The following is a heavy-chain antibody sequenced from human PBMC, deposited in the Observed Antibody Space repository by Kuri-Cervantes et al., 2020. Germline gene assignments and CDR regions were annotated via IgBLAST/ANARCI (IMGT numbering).Heavy chain of an antibody. CDR2: ISGSGGST. V-gene: IGHV3-23*01. D-gene: IGHD3-10*01. Sequence: GESLKISCAASGFTFSSYAMSWGRQAPGKGLEWVSAISGSGGSTYYADSVKGRFTISRDNSKNTLYLQMNSLRAEDTAVYYRAKDSSWFGEDDAFDIWGQGTMVTVSS. CDR1: GFTFSSYA. J-gene: IGHJ3*02. CDR3: AKDSSWFGEDDAFDI.